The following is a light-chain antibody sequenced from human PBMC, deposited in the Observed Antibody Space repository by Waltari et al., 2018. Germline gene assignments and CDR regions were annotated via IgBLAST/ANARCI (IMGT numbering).Light chain of an antibody. V-gene: IGKV1-33*01. CDR2: DAS. J-gene: IGKJ5*01. CDR1: QDISNH. Sequence: DIQMAQSPSSLSASVGDRVTITCQASQDISNHLNWYQQKPGNTPKLLIYDASTLETGVPSRFSGSGSGTDFTFTITSLQPEDIATYYCQQYDNLPSITFGQGTRLDIK. CDR3: QQYDNLPSIT.